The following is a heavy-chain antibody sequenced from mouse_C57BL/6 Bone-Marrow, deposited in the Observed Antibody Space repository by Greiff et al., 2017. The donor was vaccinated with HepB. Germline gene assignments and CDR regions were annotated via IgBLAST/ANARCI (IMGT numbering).Heavy chain of an antibody. CDR3: TSYYDYDGSMDY. Sequence: EVQLQESGGGLVQPGGSMKLSCAASGFTFSDAWMDWVRQSPEKGLEWVAEIRNKANNHATYYAESVKGRFTISRDDSKSSVYLQMNSLRAEDTGIYYCTSYYDYDGSMDYWGQGTSVTVSS. J-gene: IGHJ4*01. D-gene: IGHD2-4*01. V-gene: IGHV6-6*01. CDR2: IRNKANNHAT. CDR1: GFTFSDAW.